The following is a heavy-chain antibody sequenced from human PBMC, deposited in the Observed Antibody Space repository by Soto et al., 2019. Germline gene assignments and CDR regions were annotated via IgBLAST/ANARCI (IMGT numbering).Heavy chain of an antibody. CDR3: ATLTGSH. CDR2: VYWDDDK. V-gene: IGHV2-5*02. J-gene: IGHJ4*02. CDR1: GFSLTANGVG. D-gene: IGHD3-9*01. Sequence: ITLKESGPPLVKPTHTLTLTCRFSGFSLTANGVGVGWVRQPPGLALEWLAMVYWDDDKHYSASLRSRLSITKYTSKSQVVLTMTNMDPVETVTYYCATLTGSHWGQGALVTVSS.